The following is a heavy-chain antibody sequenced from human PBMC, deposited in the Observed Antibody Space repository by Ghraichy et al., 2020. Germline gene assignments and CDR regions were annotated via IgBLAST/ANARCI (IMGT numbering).Heavy chain of an antibody. Sequence: GGSLRLSCAASGFIFSTYAMHWVRQAPGKGLEWVAVISYDGRNRNYAHSVKGRFTISIDNSKNMLYLQMNSLRPADTAVYYCTRPAHNDHGDYWGQGARVTVSS. CDR1: GFIFSTYA. J-gene: IGHJ4*02. D-gene: IGHD2-2*01. CDR3: TRPAHNDHGDY. V-gene: IGHV3-30*03. CDR2: ISYDGRNR.